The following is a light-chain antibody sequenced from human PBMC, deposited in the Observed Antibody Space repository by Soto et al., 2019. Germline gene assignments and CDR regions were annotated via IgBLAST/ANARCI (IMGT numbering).Light chain of an antibody. Sequence: EIVLTQSPGTLSVSPGDRVTLSCRASQSVDINLAWYQQTPGQAPRLLIYGASSRATGIPDRFSGSGSGTDFTLTISRLEPEDFAVYYCQQYGSSPPITFGQGTRLEIK. CDR3: QQYGSSPPIT. J-gene: IGKJ5*01. V-gene: IGKV3-20*01. CDR2: GAS. CDR1: QSVDIN.